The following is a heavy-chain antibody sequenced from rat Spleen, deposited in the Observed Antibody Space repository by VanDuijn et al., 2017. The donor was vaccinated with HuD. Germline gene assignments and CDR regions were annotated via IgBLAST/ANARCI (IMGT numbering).Heavy chain of an antibody. CDR3: ARPSYGYPFAY. J-gene: IGHJ3*01. V-gene: IGHV5-7*01. CDR2: ITYDGGGT. D-gene: IGHD2-2*01. CDR1: GFTFNDYN. Sequence: EVQLVESGGGLVQPGRSLKLSCAASGFTFNDYNMAWVRQAPKKGLEWVATITYDGGGTYYRDSVKGRFTFSRDNAKNTLYLQMDSLRSEDTATYYCARPSYGYPFAYWGQGTLVTVSS.